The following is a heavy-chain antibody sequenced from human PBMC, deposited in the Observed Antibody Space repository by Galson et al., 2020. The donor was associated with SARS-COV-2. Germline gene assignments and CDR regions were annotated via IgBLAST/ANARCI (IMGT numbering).Heavy chain of an antibody. Sequence: SVKVSCKASGGTFSSYAIRWVRQAPGQGLEWMGGIIPIFGTANYAQKFQGRVTITADESTSTAYMELSSLRSEDTAVYYCARDGLLGYCSSTSCPNYYYGMDVWGQGTTVTVSS. CDR3: ARDGLLGYCSSTSCPNYYYGMDV. D-gene: IGHD2-2*01. V-gene: IGHV1-69*13. J-gene: IGHJ6*02. CDR1: GGTFSSYA. CDR2: IIPIFGTA.